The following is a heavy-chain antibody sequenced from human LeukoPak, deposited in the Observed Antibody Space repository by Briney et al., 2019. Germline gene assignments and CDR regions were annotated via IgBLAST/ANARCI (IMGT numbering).Heavy chain of an antibody. Sequence: GGSLRLSCEASGFRFDDHGMSWVRQAPGKGLEWVSGINWNGASTGYGDSVKGRFTISRDNAENSLYLQMNSLRAEDTALYYCAGGDRNGWYFDYWGQGVLVTVSS. D-gene: IGHD6-19*01. V-gene: IGHV3-20*04. CDR1: GFRFDDHG. CDR2: INWNGAST. J-gene: IGHJ4*02. CDR3: AGGDRNGWYFDY.